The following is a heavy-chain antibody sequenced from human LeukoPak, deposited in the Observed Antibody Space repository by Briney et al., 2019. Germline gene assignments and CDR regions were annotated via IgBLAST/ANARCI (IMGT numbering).Heavy chain of an antibody. J-gene: IGHJ4*02. CDR3: ARDYPYYDFWSGYGPTAYVDY. V-gene: IGHV3-7*01. CDR2: IKQDGSEK. D-gene: IGHD3-3*01. Sequence: PGGSLRLSCAASGFTFSSYWMSWVRQAPGKGLEWVANIKQDGSEKYYVDSVKGRFTSSIDNAKNSLYLQMNSLRAEDTAVYYCARDYPYYDFWSGYGPTAYVDYWGQGTLVTVSS. CDR1: GFTFSSYW.